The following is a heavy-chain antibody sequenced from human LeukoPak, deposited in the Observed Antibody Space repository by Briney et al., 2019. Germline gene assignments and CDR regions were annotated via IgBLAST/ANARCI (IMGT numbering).Heavy chain of an antibody. V-gene: IGHV1-46*01. J-gene: IGHJ6*02. CDR3: ATDSGSYYDGMAV. D-gene: IGHD1-26*01. CDR1: GYTFTSHY. Sequence: ASVKVSCTASGYTFTSHYIHWVRQAPGQGLEWMGIINPSGGGTSYAQRFQGRVTMTRDTSTSTVYMELSSLRFEDTAVYYCATDSGSYYDGMAVWGQGTTVTVSS. CDR2: INPSGGGT.